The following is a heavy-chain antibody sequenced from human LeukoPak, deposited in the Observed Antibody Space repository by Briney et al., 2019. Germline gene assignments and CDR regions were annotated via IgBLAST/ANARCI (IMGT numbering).Heavy chain of an antibody. CDR2: IYYSGSI. CDR3: ARQMGYCSSTSCLNWFDP. V-gene: IGHV4-59*08. J-gene: IGHJ5*02. D-gene: IGHD2-2*01. CDR1: GGSISSSY. Sequence: SETLSLTCTVTGGSISSSYWSWIRQPPGKGLEWIGYIYYSGSINYNPSLTSRVTISVDTSKNQFSLKLSSVTAADTAVYYCARQMGYCSSTSCLNWFDPWGQGTLVTVSS.